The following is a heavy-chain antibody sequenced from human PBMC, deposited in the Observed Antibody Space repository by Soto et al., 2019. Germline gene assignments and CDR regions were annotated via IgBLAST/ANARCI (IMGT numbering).Heavy chain of an antibody. CDR1: GFTFTRYS. CDR2: ISSTTNYI. CDR3: ARESADLTSNFDY. J-gene: IGHJ4*02. Sequence: GGSLRLSCAASGFTFTRYSMNWVRQAPGKGLEWVSSISSTTNYIYYADSMKGRFTVSRDNAKNSVYLEMNSLSAEDTAVYYCARESADLTSNFDYWGQGTLVTVS. V-gene: IGHV3-21*01.